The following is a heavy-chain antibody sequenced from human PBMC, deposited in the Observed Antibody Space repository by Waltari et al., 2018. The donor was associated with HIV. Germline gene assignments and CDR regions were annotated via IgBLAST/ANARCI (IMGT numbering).Heavy chain of an antibody. CDR2: TRNQVNGYAT. CDR3: VRGPVVGNYYSVMDV. D-gene: IGHD3-10*01. V-gene: IGHV3-72*01. CDR1: GFIFRDPY. Sequence: DVQMVESGGGLVQPGGSLRLSCVGSGFIFRDPYMDWVRQAPGKGLEWVGRTRNQVNGYATEYAASVEGRFSISRDDSKNSVSLQMNGLKTDDTAVYYCVRGPVVGNYYSVMDVWGQGTTVIVSS. J-gene: IGHJ6*02.